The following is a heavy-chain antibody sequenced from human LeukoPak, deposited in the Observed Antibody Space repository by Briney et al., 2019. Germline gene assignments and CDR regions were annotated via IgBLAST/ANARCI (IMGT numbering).Heavy chain of an antibody. CDR3: IKDLRLDLHLDTFEV. CDR1: GFSLDDFA. D-gene: IGHD1-7*01. V-gene: IGHV3-9*01. J-gene: IGHJ3*01. CDR2: ISWDSASR. Sequence: GGSLRLSCAASGFSLDDFAMHWVRQAPGKGLEWVSSISWDSASRVYADSVKGRFTISRDNAKNSLFLRMNSLRAEDTALYYCIKDLRLDLHLDTFEVWGQGTMVTVSS.